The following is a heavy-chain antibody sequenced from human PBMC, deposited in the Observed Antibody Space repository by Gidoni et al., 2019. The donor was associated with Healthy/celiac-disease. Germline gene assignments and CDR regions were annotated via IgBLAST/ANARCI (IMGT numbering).Heavy chain of an antibody. Sequence: EVQLLESGGGLVQPGGSLRLSCAASGFTFSSYAMSWVRQAPGKGLEWVSAISGSGGSTYYADAGKGRFTISRDNAKNTLYLQMNSLRAEDTAVYYCAKVGGDSSGYYLNWGQGTLVTVSS. D-gene: IGHD3-22*01. CDR1: GFTFSSYA. J-gene: IGHJ4*02. V-gene: IGHV3-23*01. CDR3: AKVGGDSSGYYLN. CDR2: ISGSGGST.